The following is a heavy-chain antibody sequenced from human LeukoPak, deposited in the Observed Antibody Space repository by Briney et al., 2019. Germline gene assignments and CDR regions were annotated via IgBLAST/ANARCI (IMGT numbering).Heavy chain of an antibody. V-gene: IGHV3-21*04. CDR2: ISSSGSYI. D-gene: IGHD3-10*01. J-gene: IGHJ4*02. CDR1: GFTFSSYS. Sequence: GGSLRLSCAASGFTFSSYSMNWVRQAPGKGLEWVASISSSGSYIYYADSVKGRFTISRDNAKNSLYLQMNSLRVEDTAMYYCVHGWASYGSGSSEFFDYWGQGSLVTVSS. CDR3: VHGWASYGSGSSEFFDY.